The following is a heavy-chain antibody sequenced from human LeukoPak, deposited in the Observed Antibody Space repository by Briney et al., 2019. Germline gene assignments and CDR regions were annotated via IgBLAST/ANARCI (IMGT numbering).Heavy chain of an antibody. V-gene: IGHV3-49*04. J-gene: IGHJ4*02. Sequence: GGSLRLSCTASGFTFGDYAMSWVRQAPGKGLEWVGFIRSKAYGGTTEYAASVKGRFTISRDDSKSIAYLQMNSLKTEDTAVYYCTRVNEGLEWLRFGAGAGGYFDYWGQGTLVTVSS. CDR2: IRSKAYGGTT. CDR3: TRVNEGLEWLRFGAGAGGYFDY. CDR1: GFTFGDYA. D-gene: IGHD5-12*01.